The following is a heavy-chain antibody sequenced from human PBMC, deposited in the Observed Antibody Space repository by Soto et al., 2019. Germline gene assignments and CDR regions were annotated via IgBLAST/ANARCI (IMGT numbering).Heavy chain of an antibody. CDR1: GGSISSGGYY. J-gene: IGHJ4*02. V-gene: IGHV4-31*03. Sequence: SETLSLTCTVSGGSISSGGYYWSWIRHHPGKGLEWIGYIYYSGSTYYNPSLKSRVTISVDTSKNQFSLKLSSVTAADTAVYYCARGRGYSGYASSFSGDYLPHWYYFDYWGQGTLVTVSS. D-gene: IGHD5-12*01. CDR3: ARGRGYSGYASSFSGDYLPHWYYFDY. CDR2: IYYSGST.